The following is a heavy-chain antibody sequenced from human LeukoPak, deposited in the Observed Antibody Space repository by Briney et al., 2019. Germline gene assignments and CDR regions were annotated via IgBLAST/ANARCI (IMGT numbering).Heavy chain of an antibody. J-gene: IGHJ4*02. CDR2: VYYRGNT. Sequence: SETLSLTCTVSGASISTYFWTWIRQPPGKGLEWIGYVYYRGNTNYNPSLQSRVTISVDTSKNQFSLKLNSVTAADMAVYYCAREKLYYGSGSYYRYLDYWGQGTLVTVSS. D-gene: IGHD3-10*01. CDR3: AREKLYYGSGSYYRYLDY. V-gene: IGHV4-59*01. CDR1: GASISTYF.